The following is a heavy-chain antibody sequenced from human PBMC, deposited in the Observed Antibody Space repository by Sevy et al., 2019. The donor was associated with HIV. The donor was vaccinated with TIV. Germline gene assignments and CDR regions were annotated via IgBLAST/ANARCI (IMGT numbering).Heavy chain of an antibody. CDR3: ARDSRYYDSSGYPGYYFDY. D-gene: IGHD3-22*01. J-gene: IGHJ4*02. V-gene: IGHV4-30-2*01. CDR1: GGSISSGGYS. Sequence: SETLSLTCAVSGGSISSGGYSWSWIRQPPGKGLEWIGYIYHSGSTYYNPSLKSRLTISVDRSKNQFSLKLSSVTAADTAVYYCARDSRYYDSSGYPGYYFDYWGQGTLVTVSS. CDR2: IYHSGST.